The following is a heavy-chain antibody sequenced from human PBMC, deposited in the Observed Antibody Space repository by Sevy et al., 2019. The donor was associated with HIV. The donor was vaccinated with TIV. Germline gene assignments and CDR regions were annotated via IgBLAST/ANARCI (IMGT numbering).Heavy chain of an antibody. J-gene: IGHJ4*02. CDR1: GFTFSNSW. Sequence: GGSLRLSCGASGFTFSNSWMAWVRQVPGKGLEWVANIKQDGSEKYYVDSVKGRFSIFRDNAKKSLFLQMNRLRAEDTAIYYCARVGYSFDYGRVDYWGQGTLVTVSS. CDR2: IKQDGSEK. D-gene: IGHD5-18*01. V-gene: IGHV3-7*03. CDR3: ARVGYSFDYGRVDY.